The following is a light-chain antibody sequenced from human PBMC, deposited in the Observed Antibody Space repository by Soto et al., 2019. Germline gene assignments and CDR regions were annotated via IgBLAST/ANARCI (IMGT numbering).Light chain of an antibody. V-gene: IGLV3-1*01. CDR2: QDS. Sequence: YELTQPPSVSVSPGQTASMPCSGDKLGDKYACWYQQKPGQSPVLVIYQDSKRPSGIPERFSGSNSGNTATLTISGTQAMDEADYYCQAWDSSTAILFGTGTKVTVL. CDR1: KLGDKY. J-gene: IGLJ1*01. CDR3: QAWDSSTAIL.